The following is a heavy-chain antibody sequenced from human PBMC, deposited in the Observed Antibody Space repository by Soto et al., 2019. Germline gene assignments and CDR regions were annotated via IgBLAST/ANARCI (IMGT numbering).Heavy chain of an antibody. CDR3: TTADQSSSWYRDAFDI. D-gene: IGHD6-13*01. J-gene: IGHJ3*02. CDR2: IKSKTDGGTT. V-gene: IGHV3-15*01. CDR1: GFTFSNAW. Sequence: EVQLVESGGGLVKPGGSLRLSCAASGFTFSNAWMSWVRQAPGKGLEWVGRIKSKTDGGTTDYAAPVKGRFIISRDDSKNTLYLQMNSLKTEDTAVYYCTTADQSSSWYRDAFDIWGQGTMVTVSS.